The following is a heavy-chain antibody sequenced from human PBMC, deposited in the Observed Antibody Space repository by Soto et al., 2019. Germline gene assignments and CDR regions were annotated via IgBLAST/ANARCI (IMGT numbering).Heavy chain of an antibody. V-gene: IGHV3-74*01. CDR3: ARGDCSSTSCYGEDYYYYYMDV. J-gene: IGHJ6*03. CDR1: GFTFSSYW. Sequence: EVQLVESGGGLVQPGGSLRLSCAASGFTFSSYWMHWVRQAPGKGLVWVSRINSDGSSTSYADSVKGRFTISRDNAKNTLYLQMNSLRAEDTAVYYCARGDCSSTSCYGEDYYYYYMDVWGKGTTVTVSS. CDR2: INSDGSST. D-gene: IGHD2-2*01.